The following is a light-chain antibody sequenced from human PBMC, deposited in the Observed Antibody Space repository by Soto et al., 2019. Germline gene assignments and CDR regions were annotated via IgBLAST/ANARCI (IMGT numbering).Light chain of an antibody. CDR1: QSVSSSY. CDR3: QQYGSSPRT. V-gene: IGKV3-20*01. Sequence: EIVLTQSPGTLSLSPGERATLSCRASQSVSSSYLAWYQQRPGQAPRLLIYAASSRATGIPDRFSGSGSGTDFTLTISRLEPEDFTMYSCQQYGSSPRTFGQGTKVEIK. J-gene: IGKJ1*01. CDR2: AAS.